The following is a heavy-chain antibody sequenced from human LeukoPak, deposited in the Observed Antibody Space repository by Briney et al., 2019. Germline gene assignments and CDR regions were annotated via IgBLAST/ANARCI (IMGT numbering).Heavy chain of an antibody. CDR2: INPSGGST. CDR3: ARANSGGGSSGYKWFDP. Sequence: ASVKVSCKASGYTFSSYYMHWVRQAPGQGLEWMGIINPSGGSTSYAQKFQGRITMTRDTSTSTVYMELSSLRSEDTAVYYCARANSGGGSSGYKWFDPWGQGTLVTVSS. D-gene: IGHD3-22*01. J-gene: IGHJ5*02. V-gene: IGHV1-46*01. CDR1: GYTFSSYY.